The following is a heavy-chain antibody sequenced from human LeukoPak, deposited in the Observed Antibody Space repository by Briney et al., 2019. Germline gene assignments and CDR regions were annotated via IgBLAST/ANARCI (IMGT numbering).Heavy chain of an antibody. D-gene: IGHD1-26*01. V-gene: IGHV4-39*01. CDR2: IYYSGST. J-gene: IGHJ4*02. CDR1: GGSISSSSYY. CDR3: ARRSTRFFDY. Sequence: SETLSLTCTVSGGSISSSSYYWGWIRQPPGKGLEWIGSIYYSGSTYYNPSLKSQVTISVDTSKNQFSLKLSSVTAADAAVYYCARRSTRFFDYWGQGTLVTVSS.